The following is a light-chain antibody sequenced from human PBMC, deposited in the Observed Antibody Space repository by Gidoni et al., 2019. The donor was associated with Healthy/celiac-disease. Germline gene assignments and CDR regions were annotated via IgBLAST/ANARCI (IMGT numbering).Light chain of an antibody. CDR1: QDISNY. CDR3: QQYDNLPWT. V-gene: IGKV1-33*01. CDR2: DAS. Sequence: DIHITQSPSSLSASVGDRVTITCQASQDISNYLNWYQQKPGKAPKLLIYDASNLETGVLSRFSGSGYGTDVTFTISSMQPEDIATYYCQQYDNLPWTFGQGTKVEIK. J-gene: IGKJ1*01.